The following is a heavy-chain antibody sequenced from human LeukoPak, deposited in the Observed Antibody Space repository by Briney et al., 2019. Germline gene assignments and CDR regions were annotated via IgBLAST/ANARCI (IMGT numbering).Heavy chain of an antibody. Sequence: PGGSLRLSCAVSGITLSNYGMSWVRQAPGKGLEWVSYISSSGSTIYYADSVKGRFTISRDNAKNSLYLQMNSLRAEDTAVYYCASTGLLWFGELSPFDYWGQGTLVTVSS. D-gene: IGHD3-10*01. CDR2: ISSSGSTI. CDR3: ASTGLLWFGELSPFDY. CDR1: GITLSNYG. V-gene: IGHV3-11*01. J-gene: IGHJ4*02.